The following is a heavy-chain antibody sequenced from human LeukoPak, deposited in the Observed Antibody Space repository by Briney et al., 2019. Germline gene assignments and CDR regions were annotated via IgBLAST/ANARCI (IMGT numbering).Heavy chain of an antibody. D-gene: IGHD2-2*01. Sequence: ESLKISFRGSGYIFTTYWIGWVRQMPGKGLEWMGIIYPGDSDTRYSPSFQGQVTISADKSITTAYLQWSSLKASDTAMYYCARRGYCATTTCYRLFDYWGQGTLVTVSS. V-gene: IGHV5-51*01. CDR2: IYPGDSDT. CDR3: ARRGYCATTTCYRLFDY. J-gene: IGHJ4*02. CDR1: GYIFTTYW.